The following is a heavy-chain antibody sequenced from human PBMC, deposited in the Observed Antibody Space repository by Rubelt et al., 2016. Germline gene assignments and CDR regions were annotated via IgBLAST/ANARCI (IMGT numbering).Heavy chain of an antibody. V-gene: IGHV1-3*01. D-gene: IGHD4-17*01. CDR3: ARANHGDYEDY. Sequence: QVQLGQSEAEVKKPGASVKVSCKASGYTFTNYGMHWVRQAPGQRLEWMGWIDAGNGDTKYSQNLNDRVSITRDASANTAYMELSSLRSEDTAVYDCARANHGDYEDYWGQGTLVTVSS. J-gene: IGHJ4*02. CDR2: IDAGNGDT. CDR1: GYTFTNYG.